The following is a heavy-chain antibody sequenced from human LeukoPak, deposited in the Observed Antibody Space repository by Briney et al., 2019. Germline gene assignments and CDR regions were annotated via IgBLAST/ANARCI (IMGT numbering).Heavy chain of an antibody. J-gene: IGHJ4*02. D-gene: IGHD6-13*01. CDR2: IPSSGGDT. CDR1: GFTFSSYA. CDR3: AKEAAARGIPYFDY. V-gene: IGHV3-23*01. Sequence: GGSLRLSCAASGFTFSSYAMSWVRQTPGKGLEWVSGIPSSGGDTYYADSVKGRFAISRDSSKNTLYLQMNGLRAEDTAIYYCAKEAAARGIPYFDYWGQGTLVSVSS.